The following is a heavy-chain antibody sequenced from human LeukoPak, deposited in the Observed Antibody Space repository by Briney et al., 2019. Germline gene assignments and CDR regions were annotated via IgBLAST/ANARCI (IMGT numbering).Heavy chain of an antibody. CDR2: ISSSGSYI. V-gene: IGHV3-21*01. Sequence: PGGSLRLSCAASGFTFSSYSMNWVRQAPGKGLEWVSSISSSGSYIYYADSVKGRFTISRDNAKNSLYLQMNSLRAEDTAVYYCARDVSDSSGYYFIDYWGQGTLVTVSS. CDR1: GFTFSSYS. CDR3: ARDVSDSSGYYFIDY. J-gene: IGHJ4*02. D-gene: IGHD3-22*01.